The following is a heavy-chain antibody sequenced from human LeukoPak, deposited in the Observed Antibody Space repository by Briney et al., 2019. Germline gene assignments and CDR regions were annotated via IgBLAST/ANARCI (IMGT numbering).Heavy chain of an antibody. V-gene: IGHV3-33*01. D-gene: IGHD4-17*01. CDR1: GFTFSTYG. Sequence: PGRSLRLPCAASGFTFSTYGMHWVRQAPGKGLEWVAVIWYDGSNKYYADSVKGRFTISRDNSKNTLYLQMNSLRAEDTAVYYCARSWDPTGNNWFDPWAREPWSPSPQ. J-gene: IGHJ5*02. CDR2: IWYDGSNK. CDR3: ARSWDPTGNNWFDP.